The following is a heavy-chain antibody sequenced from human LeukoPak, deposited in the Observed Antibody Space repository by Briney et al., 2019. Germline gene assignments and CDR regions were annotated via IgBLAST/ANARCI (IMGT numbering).Heavy chain of an antibody. CDR1: GGSISSYH. CDR3: ARENYDILTGYQGYYYYYYMDV. D-gene: IGHD3-9*01. Sequence: SETLSLTCTVSGGSISSYHWSWIRQPPGKGLEWIGYIYYSGSTNYNPSLKSRVTISVDTSKNQFSLKLSSVTAADTAVYYCARENYDILTGYQGYYYYYYMDVWGKGTTVTVSS. CDR2: IYYSGST. J-gene: IGHJ6*03. V-gene: IGHV4-59*01.